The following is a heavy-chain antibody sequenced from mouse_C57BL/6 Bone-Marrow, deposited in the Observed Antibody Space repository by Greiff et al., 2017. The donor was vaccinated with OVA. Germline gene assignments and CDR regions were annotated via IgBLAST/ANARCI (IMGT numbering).Heavy chain of an antibody. CDR1: GFTFSDYG. D-gene: IGHD2-2*01. CDR2: ISNLAYSI. CDR3: ARRYGYDGNAMDY. J-gene: IGHJ4*01. V-gene: IGHV5-15*04. Sequence: DVQLVESGGGLVQPGGSLKLSCAASGFTFSDYGMAWVRQAPRKGPEWVAFISNLAYSIYYADTVTGRSTISRENAKNTLYMEMSSLRSEDTAMYYCARRYGYDGNAMDYWGQGTSVTVSS.